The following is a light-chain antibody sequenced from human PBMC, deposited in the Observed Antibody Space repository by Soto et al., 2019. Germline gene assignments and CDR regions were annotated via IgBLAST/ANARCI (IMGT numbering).Light chain of an antibody. CDR3: CSYGGSRAV. Sequence: QAVVTQPASVSGSPGQSITISCTGTSSDVGSHNLVSWYQQHPGQVPKLMIYEVSKRPLGVSARFSASKSGNTASLTISGLQAEDEADYYCCSYGGSRAVFGGGTQLTVL. V-gene: IGLV2-23*02. J-gene: IGLJ7*01. CDR1: SSDVGSHNL. CDR2: EVS.